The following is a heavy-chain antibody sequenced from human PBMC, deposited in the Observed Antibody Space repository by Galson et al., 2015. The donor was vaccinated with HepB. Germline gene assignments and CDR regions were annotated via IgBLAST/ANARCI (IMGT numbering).Heavy chain of an antibody. J-gene: IGHJ6*02. V-gene: IGHV3-30*18. CDR1: GFTFSSYG. CDR3: AKDMVVMDTAMDTPGDYYYYYGMDV. D-gene: IGHD5-18*01. Sequence: SLRLSCAASGFTFSSYGMHWVRQAPGKGLEWVAVISYDGSNKYYADSVKGRFTISRDNSKNTLYLQMNSLRAEDTAVYYCAKDMVVMDTAMDTPGDYYYYYGMDVWGQGTTVTVSS. CDR2: ISYDGSNK.